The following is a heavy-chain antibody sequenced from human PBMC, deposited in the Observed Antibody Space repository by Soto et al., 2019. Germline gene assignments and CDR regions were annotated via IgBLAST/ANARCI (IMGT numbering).Heavy chain of an antibody. V-gene: IGHV4-34*01. CDR2: INHSGST. J-gene: IGHJ4*02. Sequence: QVQLQQWGAGLLKPSETLSLTCAVYGGSFSGYYWSWIRQPPGKGLEWIGEINHSGSTNYNPSLKSRVTISVDTSKNQFSLKLSSVTAADTAVYYCARGRGGLRPFDYWGQGTLVTVSS. CDR3: ARGRGGLRPFDY. CDR1: GGSFSGYY. D-gene: IGHD2-15*01.